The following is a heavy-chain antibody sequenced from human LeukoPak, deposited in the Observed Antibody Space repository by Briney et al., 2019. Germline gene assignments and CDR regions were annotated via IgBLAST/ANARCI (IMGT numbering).Heavy chain of an antibody. V-gene: IGHV4-59*08. CDR1: GGSISSYY. CDR2: IYYSGNT. CDR3: ARHSSSSRGWFDP. J-gene: IGHJ5*02. Sequence: SETLSLTRTVSGGSISSYYWSWIRQPPGKGLEWIGYIYYSGNTNYNPSLKSRVTISVDTSKNQFSLKLSSVTAADTAVYYCARHSSSSRGWFDPWGQGTLVTVSS. D-gene: IGHD6-6*01.